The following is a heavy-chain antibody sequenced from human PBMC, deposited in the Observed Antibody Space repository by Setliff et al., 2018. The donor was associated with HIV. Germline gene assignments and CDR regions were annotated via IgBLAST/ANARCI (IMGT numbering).Heavy chain of an antibody. J-gene: IGHJ4*02. CDR2: IKEDGSER. Sequence: GGSLRLSCAASGFTFSRYWMTWVRQAPGKGLEWVANIKEDGSERYYGDSVKGRFTISRDNAKDSMFLQMNSLRGEDTAVYYCARAYNVYDYRFDSSGYDYWGQGPLVTVSS. V-gene: IGHV3-7*01. CDR3: ARAYNVYDYRFDSSGYDY. D-gene: IGHD3-22*01. CDR1: GFTFSRYW.